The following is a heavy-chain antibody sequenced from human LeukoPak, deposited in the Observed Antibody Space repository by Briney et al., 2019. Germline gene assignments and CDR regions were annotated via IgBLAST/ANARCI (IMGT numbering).Heavy chain of an antibody. D-gene: IGHD2-2*01. CDR3: ARGDDDCSSTSCSNDY. CDR1: GFTFDDYA. J-gene: IGHJ4*02. Sequence: GRSLRLSCAASGFTFDDYAMHWVRQAPGKGLEWVSGISWNSGSIAYADSVKGRFTISRDNAKNSLYLQMNSLRAEDTAVYYCARGDDDCSSTSCSNDYWGQGTLVTVPS. V-gene: IGHV3-9*01. CDR2: ISWNSGSI.